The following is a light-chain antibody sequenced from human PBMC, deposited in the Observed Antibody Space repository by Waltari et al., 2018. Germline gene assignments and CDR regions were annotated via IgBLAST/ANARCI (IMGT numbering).Light chain of an antibody. CDR2: DVN. V-gene: IGLV2-23*02. J-gene: IGLJ2*01. CDR3: SSYTSDTTHVV. CDR1: STDIASFGL. Sequence: QSALTQPASVSGSPGQSIPISCPGTSTDIASFGLVSWYQQHPGRAPTLIIYDVNMRPSETSDRFFGSKSGNTASLTISGLLAEDEADYYCSSYTSDTTHVVFGGGTKLTVL.